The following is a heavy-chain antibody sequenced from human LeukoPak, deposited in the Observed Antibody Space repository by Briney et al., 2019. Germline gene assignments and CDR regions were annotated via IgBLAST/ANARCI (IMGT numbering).Heavy chain of an antibody. CDR3: AREALVSGVDY. J-gene: IGHJ4*02. CDR1: GGTFSSYV. D-gene: IGHD3-3*01. V-gene: IGHV1-69*13. CDR2: IIPIFGTA. Sequence: ASVKVSCKASGGTFSSYVISWVRQAPGQRLEWMGGIIPIFGTANSAQKLQGRVTVTADETTSTAYMELSSLRSEDTAVYYCAREALVSGVDYWGQGTLVTVSS.